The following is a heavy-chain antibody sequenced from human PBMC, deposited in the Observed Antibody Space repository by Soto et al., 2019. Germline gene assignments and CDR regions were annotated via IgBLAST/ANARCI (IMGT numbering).Heavy chain of an antibody. J-gene: IGHJ4*02. V-gene: IGHV3-74*01. D-gene: IGHD6-19*01. CDR2: LNSDGTSA. CDR3: ARGPSGWFGFDY. Sequence: EVQLVESGGGLVQPGGSLRLSCAGSGFTFSSNWMHWVRQDPGKGLVWVSRLNSDGTSASYADSVKGRFTISRDNAKNTLFLQMNSLTADDTALYYCARGPSGWFGFDYWGQGPLVTVSS. CDR1: GFTFSSNW.